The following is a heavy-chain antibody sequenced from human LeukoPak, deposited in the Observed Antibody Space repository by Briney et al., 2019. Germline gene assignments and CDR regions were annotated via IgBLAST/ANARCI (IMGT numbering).Heavy chain of an antibody. D-gene: IGHD4-11*01. J-gene: IGHJ4*02. CDR2: ISGSGGST. CDR3: AKGTTVTTFFDY. Sequence: PGGSLRLSCAASGFTFSSYSMNWVRQAPGKGLEWVSAISGSGGSTYYADSVKGRFTISRDNSKNTLYLQMNSLRAEDTAVYYCAKGTTVTTFFDYWGQGTLVTVSS. CDR1: GFTFSSYS. V-gene: IGHV3-23*01.